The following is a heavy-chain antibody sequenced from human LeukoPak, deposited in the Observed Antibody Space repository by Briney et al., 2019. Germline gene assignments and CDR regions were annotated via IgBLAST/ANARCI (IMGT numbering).Heavy chain of an antibody. CDR1: GFTFSSYW. V-gene: IGHV3-7*01. D-gene: IGHD1-26*01. CDR2: IKQDGSEK. CDR3: ARDSGSYHEYFQH. Sequence: GGSLRLSCAASGFTFSSYWMSWVRQAPGKGLEWVANIKQDGSEKYYVDSVKGRFTISRDNAKNSLYLQMNSLRAEDTAVYYCARDSGSYHEYFQHWGQGTLVTVSS. J-gene: IGHJ1*01.